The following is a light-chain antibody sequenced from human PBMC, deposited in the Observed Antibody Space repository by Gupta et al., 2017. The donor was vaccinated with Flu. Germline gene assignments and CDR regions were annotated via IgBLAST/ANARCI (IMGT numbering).Light chain of an antibody. CDR3: MQALQSPFT. CDR1: QSLLYSNGYNY. Sequence: DIVMTQSPLSLPVTPGEPASISCRSSQSLLYSNGYNYLDWYLQKPGQSPQLLIYLGSNRASGVPDRFSGSGSGTDFTLKISRVEAEDVGVYYCMQALQSPFTFGHGTXVDIK. J-gene: IGKJ3*01. CDR2: LGS. V-gene: IGKV2-28*01.